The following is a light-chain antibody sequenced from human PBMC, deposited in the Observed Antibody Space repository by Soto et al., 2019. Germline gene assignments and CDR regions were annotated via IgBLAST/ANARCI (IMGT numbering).Light chain of an antibody. CDR2: DVS. Sequence: ALTQPASVSGSPGQSITISCTGTSSDVGGYNYVSWYQQHPDKAPTLMIYDVSNRPSGVSNRFSGSKSGDTASLTISGLQAEDEADYYCTSFTSRHTYVFGTGTKVTVL. CDR1: SSDVGGYNY. CDR3: TSFTSRHTYV. V-gene: IGLV2-14*03. J-gene: IGLJ1*01.